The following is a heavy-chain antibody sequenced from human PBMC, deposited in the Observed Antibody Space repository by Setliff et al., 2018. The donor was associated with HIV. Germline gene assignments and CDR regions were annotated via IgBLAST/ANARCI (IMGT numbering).Heavy chain of an antibody. D-gene: IGHD2-15*01. CDR2: ISNSARTI. V-gene: IGHV3-48*03. CDR1: GFTLSHHE. Sequence: GGSLRLSCVASGFTLSHHEMSWVRQAPGKGLEWVAYISNSARTIYYADSVKGRFTISRDNGKDSLYLQMNSLRADDTALYYCAREGQAADSFDIWGQGTMVTVSS. J-gene: IGHJ3*02. CDR3: AREGQAADSFDI.